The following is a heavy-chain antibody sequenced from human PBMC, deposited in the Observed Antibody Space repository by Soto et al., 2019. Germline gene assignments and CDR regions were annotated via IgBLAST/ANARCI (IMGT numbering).Heavy chain of an antibody. CDR2: IYWDDDK. J-gene: IGHJ4*02. CDR3: AHSPPIAAAGINQFDY. Sequence: QITLKESGPTLVKPTQTPTLTCTFSGFSLSTSGVGVGWIRQPPGKALEWLALIYWDDDKRYSPSRKSRLTITKDTSKNQVVLTMTNMDPVDTATYYCAHSPPIAAAGINQFDYWGQGTLVTVSS. D-gene: IGHD6-13*01. V-gene: IGHV2-5*02. CDR1: GFSLSTSGVG.